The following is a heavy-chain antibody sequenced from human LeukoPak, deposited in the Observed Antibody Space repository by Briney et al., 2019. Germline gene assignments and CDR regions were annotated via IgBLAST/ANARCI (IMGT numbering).Heavy chain of an antibody. J-gene: IGHJ3*02. CDR2: IYYSGST. D-gene: IGHD6-6*01. CDR3: ARHEYSSTRGAFDI. Sequence: PSETLSLTCTVSGGSLSSSSYYWGWIRQPPGKGLEWIGSIYYSGSTNYNPSLKSRVTISVDTSKNQFSLKLSSVTAADTAVYYCARHEYSSTRGAFDIWGQGTMVTVSS. V-gene: IGHV4-39*01. CDR1: GGSLSSSSYY.